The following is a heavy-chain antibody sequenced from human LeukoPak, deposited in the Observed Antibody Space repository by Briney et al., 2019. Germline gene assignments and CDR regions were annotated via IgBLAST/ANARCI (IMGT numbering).Heavy chain of an antibody. J-gene: IGHJ4*02. D-gene: IGHD3-22*01. V-gene: IGHV4-4*07. CDR2: IYGSGST. Sequence: PSETLSLTCTVSGGSISGYYWSWIRQPAGKGLEWIGRIYGSGSTNYNPSLGSRVTMSADTSKNQFSLKLSSVTAADTAIYYCARSTYYYDNLDYWGQGILVTVSS. CDR1: GGSISGYY. CDR3: ARSTYYYDNLDY.